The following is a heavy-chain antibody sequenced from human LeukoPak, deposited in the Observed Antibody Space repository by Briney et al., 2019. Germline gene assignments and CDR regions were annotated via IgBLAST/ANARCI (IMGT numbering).Heavy chain of an antibody. D-gene: IGHD2-15*01. J-gene: IGHJ4*02. V-gene: IGHV3-48*03. CDR3: VKDVFLGFCSGGSCSAHFDY. Sequence: GGSLRLSCAASGFTFSSYEMNWVRQAPGKGLEWVSYISSSGSTIYYADSVKGRFTISRDNAKNSLHLQMDSLRPEDMALYYCVKDVFLGFCSGGSCSAHFDYWGQGTLVTVSS. CDR1: GFTFSSYE. CDR2: ISSSGSTI.